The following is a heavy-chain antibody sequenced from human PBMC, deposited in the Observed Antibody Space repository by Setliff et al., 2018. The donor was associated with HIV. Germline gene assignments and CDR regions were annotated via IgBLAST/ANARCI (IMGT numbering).Heavy chain of an antibody. V-gene: IGHV3-30*01. J-gene: IGHJ4*02. Sequence: PGGSLRLSCADPKLTFHGYAVSWVRQAPGKGLEWVSVISFDGTKTSYADSVKDRFTISRDNSKNTLYLQLNSLRPDDTGVYYCASARIPTGGTSTSFDFWGQGALVTVSS. CDR2: ISFDGTKT. D-gene: IGHD1-1*01. CDR3: ASARIPTGGTSTSFDF. CDR1: KLTFHGYA.